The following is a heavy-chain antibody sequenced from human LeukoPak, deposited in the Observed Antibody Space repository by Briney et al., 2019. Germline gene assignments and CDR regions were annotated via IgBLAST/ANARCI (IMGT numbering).Heavy chain of an antibody. V-gene: IGHV4-59*01. CDR3: ARAPLTTEGSWFDP. CDR1: GGSISSYF. Sequence: PSETLSLTCTVSGGSISSYFWSWIRQPPGKGLEWVAYIFYTGSTNYNPSLKSRVTISVDRSKKQVSLRLNSVTAADTAVYYCARAPLTTEGSWFDPWGQGTLVTVSS. D-gene: IGHD1-14*01. J-gene: IGHJ5*02. CDR2: IFYTGST.